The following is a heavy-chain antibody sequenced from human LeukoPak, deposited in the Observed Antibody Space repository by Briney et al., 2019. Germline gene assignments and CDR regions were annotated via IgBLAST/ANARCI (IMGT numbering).Heavy chain of an antibody. CDR2: MNIGNGNT. CDR3: ARSEILDYYYGSGRYFDY. CDR1: GYTFTSYA. V-gene: IGHV1-3*04. D-gene: IGHD3-10*01. Sequence: EASVKVSCKAPGYTFTSYAVHWVRQAPGQRPEWMGWMNIGNGNTKYSQNFQDRITIIRDTSANTVYMELSSLRSEDTAVYYCARSEILDYYYGSGRYFDYWGQGSLVTVSS. J-gene: IGHJ4*02.